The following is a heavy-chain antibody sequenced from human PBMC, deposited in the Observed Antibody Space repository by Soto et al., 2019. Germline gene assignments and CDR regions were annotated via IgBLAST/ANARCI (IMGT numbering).Heavy chain of an antibody. CDR3: ARFIAAAGTGWFDP. V-gene: IGHV1-18*04. J-gene: IGHJ5*02. D-gene: IGHD6-13*01. CDR2: ISAYNGNT. CDR1: GYTFTSYG. Sequence: ASVKVSCKASGYTFTSYGISWVRQAPGQGLEWMGWISAYNGNTNYAQKLQGRVTMTTDTSTSTAYMGLRSLRSDDTAVYYGARFIAAAGTGWFDPWGQGTLVTVSS.